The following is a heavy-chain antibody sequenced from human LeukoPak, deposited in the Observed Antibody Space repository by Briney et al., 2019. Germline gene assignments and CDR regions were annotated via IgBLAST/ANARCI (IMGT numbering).Heavy chain of an antibody. V-gene: IGHV1-2*04. CDR3: ARDTSSGYFLIDY. CDR2: INPNSGGT. D-gene: IGHD3-22*01. J-gene: IGHJ4*02. Sequence: ASVKVSCKASGYTFTGYYMHWVRQAPGQGLEWMGWINPNSGGTNYAQKFQGWVTTTRDTSISIAYMELSRLRSDDTAVYYCARDTSSGYFLIDYWGQGTLVTVSS. CDR1: GYTFTGYY.